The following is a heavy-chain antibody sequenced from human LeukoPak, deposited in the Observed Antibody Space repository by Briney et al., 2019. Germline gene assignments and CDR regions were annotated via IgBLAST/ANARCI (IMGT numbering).Heavy chain of an antibody. Sequence: ASVKVSCKASGYTFTGYYMHWVRQAPGQGLEWMGRINPNSGGTNYAQKFQGRVTMTRDTSISTAYMELSRLRSDDTAVYYCARADPFYCSGGSCYSPPNAFDIWGQGTMVTVSS. CDR3: ARADPFYCSGGSCYSPPNAFDI. J-gene: IGHJ3*02. D-gene: IGHD2-15*01. CDR1: GYTFTGYY. V-gene: IGHV1-2*06. CDR2: INPNSGGT.